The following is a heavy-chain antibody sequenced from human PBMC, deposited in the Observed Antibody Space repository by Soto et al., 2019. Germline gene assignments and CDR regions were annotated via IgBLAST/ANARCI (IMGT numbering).Heavy chain of an antibody. J-gene: IGHJ6*02. CDR2: IKFDESTT. CDR3: ARGIRNYYGVDV. Sequence: EVQVVESGGGLIQPGGSLRLSCVASGFTFNIYWMHWVRQAPGKGLVWVSRIKFDESTTSYADSVKGRFTISRDNAKNTVFLHMNSLRADDTGVYYCARGIRNYYGVDVWGQGTTVTVSS. D-gene: IGHD5-18*01. V-gene: IGHV3-74*01. CDR1: GFTFNIYW.